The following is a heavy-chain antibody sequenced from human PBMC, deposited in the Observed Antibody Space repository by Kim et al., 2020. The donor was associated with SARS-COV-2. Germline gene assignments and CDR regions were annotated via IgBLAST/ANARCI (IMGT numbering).Heavy chain of an antibody. Sequence: GGSLRLSCAASGFTFSSYWMHWVRQAPGKGLVWVSRINSDGSSTSYADSVKGRFTISRDNAKNTLYLQMNSLRAEDTAVYYCARETVVVTAIGAFDAFDIWGQGTMVTVSS. CDR2: INSDGSST. CDR1: GFTFSSYW. D-gene: IGHD2-21*02. V-gene: IGHV3-74*01. CDR3: ARETVVVTAIGAFDAFDI. J-gene: IGHJ3*02.